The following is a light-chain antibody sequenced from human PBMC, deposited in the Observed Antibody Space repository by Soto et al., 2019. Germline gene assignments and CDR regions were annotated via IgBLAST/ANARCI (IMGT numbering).Light chain of an antibody. CDR2: SAS. J-gene: IGKJ1*01. Sequence: EIVMTPSPATLSVSPGEGATLSCRASQSVSSKLAWYQQKPGQAPRLLIYSASTRATGIPDRFSGSGSGTDFTLTISSLETEDFAVYYCQHYGTSTSTFGRGTKVDIK. CDR3: QHYGTSTST. CDR1: QSVSSK. V-gene: IGKV3D-15*01.